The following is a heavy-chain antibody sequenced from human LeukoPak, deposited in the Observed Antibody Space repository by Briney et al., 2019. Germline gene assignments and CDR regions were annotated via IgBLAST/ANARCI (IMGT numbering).Heavy chain of an antibody. Sequence: PSETLSLTCAVYGGSFSGYYWSWIRQPPGKGLEWIGEINHSGSTNYNPSLKSRVTISVDTSKNQFSLKLSSVTAADTAVYYCARGHYGEVGFGYWGQGTLVTVSS. V-gene: IGHV4-34*01. J-gene: IGHJ4*02. D-gene: IGHD4-17*01. CDR2: INHSGST. CDR1: GGSFSGYY. CDR3: ARGHYGEVGFGY.